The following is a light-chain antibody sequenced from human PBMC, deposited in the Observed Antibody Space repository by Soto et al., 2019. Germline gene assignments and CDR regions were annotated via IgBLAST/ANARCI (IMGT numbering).Light chain of an antibody. J-gene: IGKJ5*01. CDR3: QQYSNWPT. Sequence: ETVTTQSPSTLSVSPGERATLSCRASQSVSRNLAWYQQRPGQAPRLLISGASTRATGTAARFSGSGSGREFTLTISSLQSEDSALYYCQQYSNWPTLGQGARLEI. V-gene: IGKV3-15*01. CDR1: QSVSRN. CDR2: GAS.